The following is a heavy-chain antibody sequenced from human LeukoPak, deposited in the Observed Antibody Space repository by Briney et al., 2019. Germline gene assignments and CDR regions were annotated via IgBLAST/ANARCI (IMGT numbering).Heavy chain of an antibody. CDR1: GYTFTGYY. CDR3: ARDPYDFWSGYAYYYYMDV. J-gene: IGHJ6*03. CDR2: INPNSGGT. D-gene: IGHD3-3*01. V-gene: IGHV1-2*02. Sequence: ASVKVSCKASGYTFTGYYMHWVRQAPGQGLEWMGWINPNSGGTNYAQKFQGRVTMTRDTSISTAYMELSRLRSDDTAVYYCARDPYDFWSGYAYYYYMDVWGKGTTVTVSS.